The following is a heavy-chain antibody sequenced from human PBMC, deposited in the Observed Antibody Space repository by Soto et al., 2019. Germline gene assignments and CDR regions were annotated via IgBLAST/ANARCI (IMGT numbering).Heavy chain of an antibody. Sequence: QVQLQESGPGLVKPSQTLSLTCNVSGDSINSDRYYWTWIRHHPGSGLEWIGCIYSNGNTYYNPSLKSRLTIAIDPSKNQFSLKLNSVTAADTAIYYCAGVVTTIRIDYWGQGSLVTVSS. CDR2: IYSNGNT. D-gene: IGHD2-21*02. CDR3: AGVVTTIRIDY. V-gene: IGHV4-31*03. J-gene: IGHJ4*02. CDR1: GDSINSDRYY.